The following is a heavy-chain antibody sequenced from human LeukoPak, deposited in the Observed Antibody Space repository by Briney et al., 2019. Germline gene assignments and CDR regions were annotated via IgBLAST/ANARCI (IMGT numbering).Heavy chain of an antibody. CDR3: ARRMYYYDSSGYYFWYFDL. CDR1: GYTFTGYY. J-gene: IGHJ2*01. CDR2: INPNSGGT. D-gene: IGHD3-22*01. V-gene: IGHV1-2*02. Sequence: GASVKVSCKASGYTFTGYYMHWVRQAPGQGLEWMGWINPNSGGTNYAQKFQGRVTMTRDTSISTAYMELRSLRSDDTAVYYCARRMYYYDSSGYYFWYFDLWGRGTLVTVSS.